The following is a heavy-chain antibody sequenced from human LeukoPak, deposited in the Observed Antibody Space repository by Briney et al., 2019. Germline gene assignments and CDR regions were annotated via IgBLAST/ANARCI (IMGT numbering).Heavy chain of an antibody. D-gene: IGHD3-22*01. CDR2: ISWNSGSI. Sequence: GRSLRLSCAASGFTFDDYAMHWVRQAPGKGLEWVSGISWNSGSIGYADFVRGRFTISRDNAKNSLYLQMNSLRAEDTALYYCAKDISEDYDSSGNFDYWGQGTLVTVSS. CDR1: GFTFDDYA. V-gene: IGHV3-9*01. J-gene: IGHJ4*02. CDR3: AKDISEDYDSSGNFDY.